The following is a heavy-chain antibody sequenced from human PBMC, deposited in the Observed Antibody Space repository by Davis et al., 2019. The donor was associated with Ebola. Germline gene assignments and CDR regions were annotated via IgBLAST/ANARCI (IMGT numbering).Heavy chain of an antibody. CDR2: FDPEDGEP. D-gene: IGHD5-12*01. Sequence: ASVKVSCKVSGYTLSELSMHWVRHTPGKGLEWIGGFDPEDGEPLYAQTFQSRVTVTRDTSTTTVYMDLSSLRSEDTALYYCTTPGGQDSGYDVFDIWGQGTMVTVSS. CDR1: GYTLSELS. J-gene: IGHJ3*02. CDR3: TTPGGQDSGYDVFDI. V-gene: IGHV1-24*01.